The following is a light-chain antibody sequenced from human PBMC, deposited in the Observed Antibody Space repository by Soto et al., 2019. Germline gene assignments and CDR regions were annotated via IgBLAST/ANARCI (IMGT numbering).Light chain of an antibody. Sequence: EIVMTQSPVTLSVSPGERATLSCRASQSLRSNLAWYQHKPGQAPRLLIFGASSRATGVPARFSGSGSGTEFTPTISRLQSEDVAVYYCQEYNNWPPFTFGQGTKLEIK. CDR3: QEYNNWPPFT. V-gene: IGKV3-15*01. CDR2: GAS. CDR1: QSLRSN. J-gene: IGKJ2*01.